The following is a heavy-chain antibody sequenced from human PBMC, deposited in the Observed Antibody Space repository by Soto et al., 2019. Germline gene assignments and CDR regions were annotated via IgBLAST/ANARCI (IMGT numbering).Heavy chain of an antibody. J-gene: IGHJ4*02. V-gene: IGHV1-2*02. Sequence: ASVKVSCKASGYTFTAYYIHWVRQAPGQGLEWMGWVSPNSGHTHHTQKFQGRVTMTRDTSITTAYMELSSLTSDDTAVYYCARDGQYGDYGYYFDYWGQGTLVTVSS. D-gene: IGHD4-17*01. CDR2: VSPNSGHT. CDR1: GYTFTAYY. CDR3: ARDGQYGDYGYYFDY.